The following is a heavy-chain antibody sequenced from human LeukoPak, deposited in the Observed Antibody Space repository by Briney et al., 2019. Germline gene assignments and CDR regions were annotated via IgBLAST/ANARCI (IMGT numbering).Heavy chain of an antibody. CDR3: ARVQNEWQLLPGFDY. CDR2: INTDGSST. D-gene: IGHD1-26*01. CDR1: GFTFSNYG. J-gene: IGHJ4*02. V-gene: IGHV3-74*01. Sequence: PGGSLRLSCAASGFTFSNYGMHWVRQAPGKGLVWVSRINTDGSSTAYADSVKGRFTITRDNAKNTVYLQMNSLRAEDTAVYYCARVQNEWQLLPGFDYWGQGTLVTVSS.